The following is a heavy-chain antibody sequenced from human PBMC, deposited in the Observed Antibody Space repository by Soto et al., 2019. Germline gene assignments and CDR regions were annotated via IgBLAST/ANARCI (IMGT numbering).Heavy chain of an antibody. V-gene: IGHV3-7*03. J-gene: IGHJ1*01. D-gene: IGHD5-12*01. CDR1: GFTFSNFW. CDR2: IKPDGSEK. Sequence: EVQLVESGGGLVQPGGSLRLSCTASGFTFSNFWMTWVRQAPGKGLEWLANIKPDGSEKYYVDSMKGRFTISRDNAKNSLYLQMNSLRAEDTAVYYCAIPSWYIVASHWGQGTLVTVSS. CDR3: AIPSWYIVASH.